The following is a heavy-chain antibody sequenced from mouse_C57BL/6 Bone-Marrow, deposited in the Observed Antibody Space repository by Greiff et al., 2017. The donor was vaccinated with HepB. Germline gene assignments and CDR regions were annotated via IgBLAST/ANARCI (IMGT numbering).Heavy chain of an antibody. Sequence: EVQVVESGGDLVKPGGSLKLSCAASGFTFSSYGMYWVRQTPDKRLEWVATISSGGSYTYYPDSVKGRFTLSRDNAKNTLYLQMSSLKSEDTAMYYCARHAGTVVRIYCDYWGQGTTLTVSS. CDR1: GFTFSSYG. V-gene: IGHV5-6*01. CDR2: ISSGGSYT. CDR3: ARHAGTVVRIYCDY. D-gene: IGHD1-1*01. J-gene: IGHJ2*01.